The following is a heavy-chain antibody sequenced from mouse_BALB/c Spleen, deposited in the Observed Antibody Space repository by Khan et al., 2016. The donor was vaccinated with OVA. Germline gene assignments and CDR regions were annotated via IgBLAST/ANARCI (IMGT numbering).Heavy chain of an antibody. D-gene: IGHD2-1*01. J-gene: IGHJ1*01. CDR3: ARYYGNYGWYFDV. CDR1: GFSLTSCG. V-gene: IGHV2-9*02. CDR2: IWTGGST. Sequence: VELVESGPGLVAPSQSLSITCTVSGFSLTSCGVHWVRQPPGKGLEWLGVIWTGGSTNYNSALMSRLSISKDNSKSQVFLKMNSLQTDDTAMYYCARYYGNYGWYFDVWGAGTTVTVSS.